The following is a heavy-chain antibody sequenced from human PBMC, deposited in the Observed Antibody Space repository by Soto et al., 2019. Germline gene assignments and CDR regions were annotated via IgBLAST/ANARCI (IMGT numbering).Heavy chain of an antibody. CDR3: ARVTSPYAAPAGSWIFDY. CDR2: IHYSGST. J-gene: IGHJ4*02. D-gene: IGHD6-13*01. V-gene: IGHV4-59*01. CDR1: GGSISSYY. Sequence: QVQLQESGPGLVKPSETLSLTCTVSGGSISSYYWSWIRQPPGKGLEWIGYIHYSGSTNSNPTLKSRVTTSVDTSKHQFSLKMSSVTAADTAVYYCARVTSPYAAPAGSWIFDYWGQGTLVTVTT.